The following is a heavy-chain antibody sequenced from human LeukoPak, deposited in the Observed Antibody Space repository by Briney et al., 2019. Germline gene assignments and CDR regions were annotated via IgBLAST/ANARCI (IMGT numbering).Heavy chain of an antibody. CDR2: MHHDGSA. V-gene: IGHV4-4*02. D-gene: IGHD6-13*01. CDR1: GGSITTRNF. CDR3: ARETRWPAGIHYLDY. Sequence: SGTLSLTCAVSGGSITTRNFWSWVRQPPRKGLEWIAEMHHDGSANYNPSLKSRVSMSVDKSKNHFSLRLTSVTAADTAVYYCARETRWPAGIHYLDYWGQGTLVTVSS. J-gene: IGHJ4*02.